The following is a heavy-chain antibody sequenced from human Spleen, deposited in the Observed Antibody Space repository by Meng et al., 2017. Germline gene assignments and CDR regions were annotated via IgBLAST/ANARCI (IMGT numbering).Heavy chain of an antibody. V-gene: IGHV4-34*01. CDR3: ARVRGITIFRGWFDP. Sequence: QVQLQQWVAGLLRRSETLSLTCAVYGGSFSGYYWSWIRQPPGKGLEWIGEINHSGSTNYNPSLKSRVTISVDTSKNQFSLKLISVTAADTAVYYCARVRGITIFRGWFDPWGQGTLVTVSS. CDR1: GGSFSGYY. J-gene: IGHJ5*02. D-gene: IGHD3-9*01. CDR2: INHSGST.